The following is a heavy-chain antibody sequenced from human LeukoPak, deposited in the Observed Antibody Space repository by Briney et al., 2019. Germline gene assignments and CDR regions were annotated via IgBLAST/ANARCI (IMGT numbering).Heavy chain of an antibody. V-gene: IGHV3-23*01. CDR2: IGGSGGRT. CDR3: AKGGRGKPFDY. CDR1: GFTFSSFA. Sequence: GGSLRLSCAPSGFTFSSFAMSWVRPGPGQGLEWVSAIGGSGGRTYYADSVKGRFTISRENSKNTLYLQMNSLRAEDTPVYYCAKGGRGKPFDYWGQGSLVTVSS. D-gene: IGHD1-1*01. J-gene: IGHJ4*02.